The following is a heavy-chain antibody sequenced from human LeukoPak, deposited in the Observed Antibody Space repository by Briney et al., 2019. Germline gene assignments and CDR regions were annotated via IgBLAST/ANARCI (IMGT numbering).Heavy chain of an antibody. CDR3: AGEYYYDSSGYDWFDP. CDR2: INHSGST. Sequence: SETLSLTCAVYGGSFSGYYWSWIRQPPGKGLEWIGEINHSGSTNYNPSLKSRVTISVDTSKNQFSLKLSSVTAADTAVYYCAGEYYYDSSGYDWFDPWGQGTLVTVSS. CDR1: GGSFSGYY. V-gene: IGHV4-34*01. J-gene: IGHJ5*02. D-gene: IGHD3-22*01.